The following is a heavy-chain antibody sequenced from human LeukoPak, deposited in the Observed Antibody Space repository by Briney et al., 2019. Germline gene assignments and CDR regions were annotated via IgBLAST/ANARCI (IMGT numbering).Heavy chain of an antibody. CDR1: GGSFSGYY. CDR2: IYYSGST. V-gene: IGHV4-59*08. D-gene: IGHD3-3*01. J-gene: IGHJ5*02. Sequence: SQTLSLTCAVYGGSFSGYYWSWIRQPPGKGLEWIGYIYYSGSTNYNPSLKSRVTISVDTSKNQFSLKLSSVTAADTAVYYCARHSAYYDFWSGYYVGFSYVPHWFDPWGQGTLVTVSS. CDR3: ARHSAYYDFWSGYYVGFSYVPHWFDP.